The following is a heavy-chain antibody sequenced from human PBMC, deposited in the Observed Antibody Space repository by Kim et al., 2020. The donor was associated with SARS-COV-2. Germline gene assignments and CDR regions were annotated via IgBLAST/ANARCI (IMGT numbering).Heavy chain of an antibody. V-gene: IGHV3-7*03. CDR2: INEDGRVR. J-gene: IGHJ4*02. Sequence: GGSLRLSCAASGFTFRSYWMSWVRQAPGKGLQWVANINEDGRVRQYVDSVKGRFTISRDNAKNSLFLQMSSLRADDTAVYYCARDGILSYTSSWDYWGQGSLVTVSS. CDR3: ARDGILSYTSSWDY. CDR1: GFTFRSYW. D-gene: IGHD6-13*01.